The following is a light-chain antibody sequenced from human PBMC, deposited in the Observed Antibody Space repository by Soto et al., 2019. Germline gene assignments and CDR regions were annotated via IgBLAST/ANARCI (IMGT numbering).Light chain of an antibody. CDR2: EVS. J-gene: IGLJ2*01. CDR1: SSDVGVYNY. CDR3: SSYTSSSNVV. Sequence: QSALTQPASVSGSPGQSITISCTGTSSDVGVYNYVSWYQQHPGKAPKLMICEVSNRPSGVSNRFSGSKSGNTASLTISGLQAEDEADYYCSSYTSSSNVVFGGGTK. V-gene: IGLV2-14*01.